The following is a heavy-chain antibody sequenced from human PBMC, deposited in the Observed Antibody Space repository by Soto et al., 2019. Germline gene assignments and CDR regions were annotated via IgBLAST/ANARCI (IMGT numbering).Heavy chain of an antibody. CDR1: GYTFTSYY. CDR3: ARSPSKEGEPIHYYYGMDV. J-gene: IGHJ6*02. V-gene: IGHV1-46*01. D-gene: IGHD1-1*01. Sequence: RASVKVSCKASGYTFTSYYMRWVRQAPGQGLEWMGIINPSGGSTSYAQKFQGRVTMTRDTSTSTVYMELSSLRSEDTAVYYCARSPSKEGEPIHYYYGMDVWGQGTTVTVSS. CDR2: INPSGGST.